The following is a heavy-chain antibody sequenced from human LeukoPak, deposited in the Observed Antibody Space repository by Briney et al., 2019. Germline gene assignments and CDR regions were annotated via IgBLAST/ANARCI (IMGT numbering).Heavy chain of an antibody. CDR1: GYSISSGYY. Sequence: SETLSLTCTVSGYSISSGYYWGWIRQPPGKGLEWIGSGSTYYNPSLKSRVTISVDTSKNQFSLKLSSVTAADTAIYYCVKDRGSHVTDYWGQGTLVTVSS. CDR2: SGST. D-gene: IGHD1-26*01. J-gene: IGHJ4*02. CDR3: VKDRGSHVTDY. V-gene: IGHV4-38-2*02.